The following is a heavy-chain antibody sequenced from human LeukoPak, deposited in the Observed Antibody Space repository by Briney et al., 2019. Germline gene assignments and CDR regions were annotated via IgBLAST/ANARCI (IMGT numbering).Heavy chain of an antibody. CDR2: INTNTGNP. J-gene: IGHJ5*02. CDR3: ARLSSEYYYDSSGYYVVDP. V-gene: IGHV7-4-1*02. CDR1: GYTFTSYG. Sequence: ASVKVSCKASGYTFTSYGISWVRQAPGQGLEWMGWINTNTGNPTYAQGFAGRFVFSLDTSVSTAYLQISSLKAEDTAVYYCARLSSEYYYDSSGYYVVDPWGQGTLVTVSS. D-gene: IGHD3-22*01.